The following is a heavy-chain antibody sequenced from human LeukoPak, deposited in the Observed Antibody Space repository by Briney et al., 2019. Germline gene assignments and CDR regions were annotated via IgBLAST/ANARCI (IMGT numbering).Heavy chain of an antibody. CDR1: GGSISSGSYY. CDR3: ARGNYYYYMDV. D-gene: IGHD2/OR15-2a*01. Sequence: PSQTLSLTCTVSGGSISSGSYYWSWIRQPAGKGLEWIGRIYTSGSTNYNPSLKSRVTISVDTSKNQFSLKLSSVTAADTAVCYCARGNYYYYMDVWGKGTTVTVSS. J-gene: IGHJ6*03. V-gene: IGHV4-61*02. CDR2: IYTSGST.